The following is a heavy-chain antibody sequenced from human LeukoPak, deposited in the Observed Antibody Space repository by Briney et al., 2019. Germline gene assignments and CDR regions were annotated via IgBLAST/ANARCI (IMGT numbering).Heavy chain of an antibody. Sequence: SETLSLTCTVSGDSINSLDLWSWVRQPPGKGLEWIGEMYLSGTTHSNPSVKSRATISIDKSKNQFFLNLSSVTAADTAVYYCAGLVGRYSSGLYYYYFDYWGQGTLVTVSS. CDR3: AGLVGRYSSGLYYYYFDY. J-gene: IGHJ4*02. D-gene: IGHD3-22*01. V-gene: IGHV4-4*02. CDR2: MYLSGTT. CDR1: GDSINSLDL.